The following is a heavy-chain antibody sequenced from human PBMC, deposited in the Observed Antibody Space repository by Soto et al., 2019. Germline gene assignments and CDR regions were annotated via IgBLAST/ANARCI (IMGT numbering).Heavy chain of an antibody. CDR2: IYYSGST. CDR3: ARQHYDYIWGSYRHNAFDI. CDR1: GGSISSYY. V-gene: IGHV4-59*08. J-gene: IGHJ3*02. Sequence: SETLSLTCTVSGGSISSYYWSWIRQPPGKGLERIGYIYYSGSTNYNPSLKSRVTISVDTSKNQFSLKLSSVTAADTAVYYCARQHYDYIWGSYRHNAFDIWGQGTMVTVSS. D-gene: IGHD3-16*02.